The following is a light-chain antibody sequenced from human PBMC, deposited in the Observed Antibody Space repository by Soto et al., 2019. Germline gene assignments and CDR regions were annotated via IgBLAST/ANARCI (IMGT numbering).Light chain of an antibody. Sequence: QSALTQPASVSGSPGQSITISCTGTSSDVENYNLVSWYQQHPGKAPKLMIYEGSKRPSGVSNRFSGSKSGNTASLTISGLQAEDEADYYCCSYAGSSPVVFGGGTKLTVL. CDR3: CSYAGSSPVV. V-gene: IGLV2-23*01. CDR2: EGS. CDR1: SSDVENYNL. J-gene: IGLJ2*01.